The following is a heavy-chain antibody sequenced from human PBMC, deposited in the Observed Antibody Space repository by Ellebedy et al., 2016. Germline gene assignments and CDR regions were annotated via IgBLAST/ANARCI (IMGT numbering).Heavy chain of an antibody. J-gene: IGHJ4*02. CDR3: AHRTTVTSVDY. CDR2: IYWNDVK. CDR1: GFSLGTSGVV. Sequence: SGPTLVKPTQTLTLTCTVSGFSLGTSGVVVGWIRQPPGKALEWLAFIYWNDVKRYSPSLGSRITITKDTSKNQVVLTMANMDPVDTATYYCAHRTTVTSVDYWGRGTLVTVSS. D-gene: IGHD4-11*01. V-gene: IGHV2-5*01.